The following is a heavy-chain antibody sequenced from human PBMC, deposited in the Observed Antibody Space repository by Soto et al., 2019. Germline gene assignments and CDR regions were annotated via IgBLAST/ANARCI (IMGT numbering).Heavy chain of an antibody. CDR1: GFTVSSDY. CDR2: IYSGGGT. V-gene: IGHV3-66*01. J-gene: IGHJ6*02. CDR3: ARDRSLGGMDV. D-gene: IGHD3-10*01. Sequence: EVPLVESGGGLVQPGGSLRLSCAASGFTVSSDYMTWVRQAPGKGLEWVSVIYSGGGTYYADSVKGRFTISRDNSKNTLYLQMNSVRAEDTAVYYCARDRSLGGMDVWGQGTTVTVSS.